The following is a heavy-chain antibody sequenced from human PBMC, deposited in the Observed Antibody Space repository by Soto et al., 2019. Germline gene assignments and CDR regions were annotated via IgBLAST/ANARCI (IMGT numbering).Heavy chain of an antibody. CDR2: ISSSGTNI. J-gene: IGHJ4*02. Sequence: PGGSLRLSCAASGFSFSTYSMNWVRQAPGKGLDWVSSISSSGTNIYYADSVKGRFTISRDNAKNSVYLQMNSLRAEDTAVYYCARSAKDFDYWGQGTLVTVSS. V-gene: IGHV3-21*06. CDR1: GFSFSTYS. CDR3: ARSAKDFDY.